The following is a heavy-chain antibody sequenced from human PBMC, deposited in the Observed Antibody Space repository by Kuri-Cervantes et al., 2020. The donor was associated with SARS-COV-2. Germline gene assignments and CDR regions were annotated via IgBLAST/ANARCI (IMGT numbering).Heavy chain of an antibody. CDR3: ASLGVDCSGGSCWQGFDY. V-gene: IGHV1-8*02. D-gene: IGHD2-15*01. CDR2: MNPNSGNT. CDR1: GYTFTSYD. Sequence: ASVKVSCKASGYTFTSYDINWVRQATGQGLEWMGWMNPNSGNTGYAQKFQGRVTVTRDTSTSTVYMELSSLRSEDTAVYYCASLGVDCSGGSCWQGFDYWGQGTLVTVSS. J-gene: IGHJ4*02.